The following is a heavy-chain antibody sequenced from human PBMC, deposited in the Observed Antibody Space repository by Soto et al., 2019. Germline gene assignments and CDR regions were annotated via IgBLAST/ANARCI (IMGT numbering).Heavy chain of an antibody. D-gene: IGHD1-26*01. CDR3: ARVSRRWEYYYYYYGMDV. CDR2: ISYDGSNK. V-gene: IGHV3-30-3*01. Sequence: GGSLRLSCAASGFTFSSYAMHWVRQAPGKGLEWVAVISYDGSNKYYADSVKGRFTISRDNSKNTLYLQMNSLRAEDTAVYYCARVSRRWEYYYYYYGMDVWGQGTTVTVSS. J-gene: IGHJ6*02. CDR1: GFTFSSYA.